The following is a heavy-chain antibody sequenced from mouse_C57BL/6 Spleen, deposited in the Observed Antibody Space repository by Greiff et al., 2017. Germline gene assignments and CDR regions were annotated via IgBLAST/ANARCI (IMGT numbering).Heavy chain of an antibody. V-gene: IGHV5-6*01. CDR3: ASRNGTGFAY. CDR1: GFTFSSYG. D-gene: IGHD3-3*01. Sequence: EVQLVESGGDLVKPGGSLKLSCAASGFTFSSYGMSWVRQTPDKRLEWVATISSGGSYTYYPDSVKGRFTISRDNAKNTLYLQMSSLKSEDTAMYYCASRNGTGFAYWGQGTLVTVSA. J-gene: IGHJ3*01. CDR2: ISSGGSYT.